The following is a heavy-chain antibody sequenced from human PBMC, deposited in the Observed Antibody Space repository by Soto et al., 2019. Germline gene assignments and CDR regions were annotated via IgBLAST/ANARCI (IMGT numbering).Heavy chain of an antibody. Sequence: QVQLVQSGAEVKKPGASVKVSCQASGYTFTSYGISWARQAPGQGLEWMGWISAYNGNTNYAQNLQGRVTMTTDTSTSTAYMELRSLRSDDTAVYYCARARKSNLVVITTGDVWGQGTLVTVS. J-gene: IGHJ4*02. CDR1: GYTFTSYG. V-gene: IGHV1-18*01. CDR3: ARARKSNLVVITTGDV. D-gene: IGHD3-22*01. CDR2: ISAYNGNT.